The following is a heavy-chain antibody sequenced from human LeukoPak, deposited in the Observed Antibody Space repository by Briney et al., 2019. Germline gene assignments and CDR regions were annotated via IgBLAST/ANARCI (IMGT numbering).Heavy chain of an antibody. J-gene: IGHJ4*02. D-gene: IGHD1-26*01. CDR2: ISSSSSYI. CDR1: GFTFSSNT. Sequence: PGGSLRLSCAASGFTFSSNTMNWVRQAPGKGLEWVSSISSSSSYIYYADSVKGRFTISRDNAKNSLYLQMNSLRAEDTAVYYCARASYSGSYYVEFFDYWGQGILVT. V-gene: IGHV3-21*01. CDR3: ARASYSGSYYVEFFDY.